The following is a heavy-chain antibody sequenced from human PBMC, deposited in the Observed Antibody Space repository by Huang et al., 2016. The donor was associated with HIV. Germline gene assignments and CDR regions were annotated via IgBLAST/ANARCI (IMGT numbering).Heavy chain of an antibody. V-gene: IGHV1-18*01. CDR2: ISPYNGNT. J-gene: IGHJ4*02. Sequence: QVRLVQSGPEMKKPGASVKVSCKASGYNFNSYAISWVRQARGHRPEWMGWISPYNGNTDYRQKFQGRITLTTDTSTGTFYMELRSLRSDDTAVYYGARDQGTMHFDYWGQGTLVTVSS. CDR3: ARDQGTMHFDY. CDR1: GYNFNSYA.